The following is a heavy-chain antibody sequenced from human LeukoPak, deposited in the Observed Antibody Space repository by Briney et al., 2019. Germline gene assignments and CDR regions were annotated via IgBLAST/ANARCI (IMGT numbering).Heavy chain of an antibody. CDR2: IYPGDSDT. J-gene: IGHJ4*02. CDR3: ARFAYGNGNFPGHY. D-gene: IGHD2/OR15-2a*01. CDR1: GYTFTNYW. V-gene: IGHV5-51*01. Sequence: GESLKISCKGSGYTFTNYWIGWVRQMPGKGLELMGIIYPGDSDTRYSPSFQGQITISADKSISTVYLQWSSLKASDTAMYYCARFAYGNGNFPGHYWGQGTLVTVSS.